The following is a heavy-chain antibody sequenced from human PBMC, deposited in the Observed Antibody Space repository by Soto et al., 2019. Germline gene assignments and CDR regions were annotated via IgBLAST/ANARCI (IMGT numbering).Heavy chain of an antibody. Sequence: GASVKVSCKASGYTFTSYDINWVRQATGQGLEWMGWMNPNSGNTGYAQKFQGRATMTRNTSISTAYMELSSLRSEDTAVYYCARRRYYGSRLNWFDPWGQGTLVTVSS. CDR3: ARRRYYGSRLNWFDP. CDR1: GYTFTSYD. V-gene: IGHV1-8*01. CDR2: MNPNSGNT. J-gene: IGHJ5*02. D-gene: IGHD3-10*01.